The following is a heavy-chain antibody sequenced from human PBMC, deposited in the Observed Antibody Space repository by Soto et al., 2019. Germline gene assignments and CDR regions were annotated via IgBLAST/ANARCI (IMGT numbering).Heavy chain of an antibody. CDR3: ARAWGYRDPDAFDI. V-gene: IGHV4-39*01. J-gene: IGHJ3*02. Sequence: QLQLQESGPGLVKPSETLSLTCTVSGGSISSSSYYWGWIRQPPGKGLEWIGSIYYSGSTYYNPSLKSRVTISVDTSKNQFSLKLSSVTAADTAVYYCARAWGYRDPDAFDIWGQGTMVTVSS. CDR2: IYYSGST. CDR1: GGSISSSSYY. D-gene: IGHD5-18*01.